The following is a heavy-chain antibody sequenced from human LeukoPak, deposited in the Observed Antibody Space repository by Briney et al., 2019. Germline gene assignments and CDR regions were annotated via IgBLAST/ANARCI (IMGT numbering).Heavy chain of an antibody. J-gene: IGHJ4*02. CDR2: IYSSGSI. V-gene: IGHV4-59*08. CDR3: ARQFEF. Sequence: SETPSLTCTVFGGSLSNYYWVWVRQPPGKGLGWIGLIYSSGSIKYNPSLKSRLTISLDTSKNQISLKLTSVTAADTAIYYCARQFEFWGQGTMVTVSS. CDR1: GGSLSNYY.